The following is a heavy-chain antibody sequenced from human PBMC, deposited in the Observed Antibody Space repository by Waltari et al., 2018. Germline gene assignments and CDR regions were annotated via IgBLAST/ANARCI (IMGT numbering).Heavy chain of an antibody. Sequence: QVQLVQSGAEVKKPGSSVKVSCKASGGTFSSYAISWVRQAPGQGLEWMGGIIPMFGTANYAPKFQGRVTITADESTSTAYMGHSSLGSEDTAVYYCARDLGGWYGFIIFDYWGQGTLVTVSS. J-gene: IGHJ4*02. D-gene: IGHD6-19*01. CDR3: ARDLGGWYGFIIFDY. V-gene: IGHV1-69*13. CDR2: IIPMFGTA. CDR1: GGTFSSYA.